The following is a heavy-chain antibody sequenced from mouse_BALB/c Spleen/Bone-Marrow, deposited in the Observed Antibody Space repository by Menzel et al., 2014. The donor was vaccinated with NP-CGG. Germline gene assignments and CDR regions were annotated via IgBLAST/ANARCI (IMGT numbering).Heavy chain of an antibody. CDR3: ARQGYYGKGDY. Sequence: EVHLVESGGGLVQPGGSLKPSCAASGFDFSRYWMSWVRQAPGKGLEWIGEINPDSSTINYTPSLKDKFIISRDNAKNTLYLQMNKVRSEDTALYYCARQGYYGKGDYWGQGTTLTVSS. V-gene: IGHV4-1*02. CDR2: INPDSSTI. CDR1: GFDFSRYW. J-gene: IGHJ2*01. D-gene: IGHD2-1*01.